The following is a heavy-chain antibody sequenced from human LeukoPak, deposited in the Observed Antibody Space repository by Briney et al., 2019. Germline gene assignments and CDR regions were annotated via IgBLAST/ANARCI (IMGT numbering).Heavy chain of an antibody. CDR1: GYTFTGYY. CDR2: INAGNGHT. Sequence: ASVKVSCKASGYTFTGYYMHWVRQAPGQGLEWMGWINAGNGHTKYSQKFQGRVTITRDTSANTAYMELSSLRSEDTAVYYCARIRTIVRGPDGFDIWGQGTMVTVSS. CDR3: ARIRTIVRGPDGFDI. V-gene: IGHV1-3*01. D-gene: IGHD3-10*01. J-gene: IGHJ3*02.